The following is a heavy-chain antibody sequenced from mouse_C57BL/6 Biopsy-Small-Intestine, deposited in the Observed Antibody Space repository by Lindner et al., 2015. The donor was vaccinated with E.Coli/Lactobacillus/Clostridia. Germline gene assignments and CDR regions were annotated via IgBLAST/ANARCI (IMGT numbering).Heavy chain of an antibody. D-gene: IGHD2-1*01. Sequence: VQLQESGAELVRPGASAKLSCTASGFNIKDYYMHWVKQRPEQGLEWIGRIDPEDGDTEYAPKFQGKATMTADTSSSTAYLQLSSLTSEDTAVYYCTTGGNYDWFAYWGQGTLVTVSA. V-gene: IGHV14-1*01. CDR1: GFNIKDYY. CDR2: IDPEDGDT. CDR3: TTGGNYDWFAY. J-gene: IGHJ3*01.